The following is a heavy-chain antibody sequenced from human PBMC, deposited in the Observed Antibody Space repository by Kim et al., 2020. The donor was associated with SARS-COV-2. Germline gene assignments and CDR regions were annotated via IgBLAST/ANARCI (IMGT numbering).Heavy chain of an antibody. V-gene: IGHV3-30*02. CDR3: AKGLYKILRGWFDP. Sequence: ADSVKGRLTISRDNSKNTLYLQMNSLSAEETAVYYCAKGLYKILRGWFDPWGQGTLVTVSS. J-gene: IGHJ5*02. D-gene: IGHD1-1*01.